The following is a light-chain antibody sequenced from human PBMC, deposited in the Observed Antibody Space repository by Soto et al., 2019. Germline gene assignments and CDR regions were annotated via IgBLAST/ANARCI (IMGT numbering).Light chain of an antibody. V-gene: IGKV3-15*01. J-gene: IGKJ3*01. CDR1: QSVSVN. CDR3: QQYRHWPLT. Sequence: EIVMTQAPGTLSVSPGERATLSCRASQSVSVNLAWYQQKPGQAPRLLIYGASTRATGIPGRFSGSGSGTDFTLTIISLQSEDFAVYYCQQYRHWPLTFGPGTKVDIK. CDR2: GAS.